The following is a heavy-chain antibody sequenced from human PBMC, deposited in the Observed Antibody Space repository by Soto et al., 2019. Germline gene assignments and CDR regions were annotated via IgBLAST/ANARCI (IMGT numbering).Heavy chain of an antibody. V-gene: IGHV2-5*02. Sequence: QITLKESGPTLVKPTQTLTLTCTFSGFSLSTSGVGVGWIRQPPGKALEWLALIYWDDDKRYSPSLKSRLTITKDTSKNQVVLTMTNMDPVDTATYYCAHHLYGSGRYYIGYWGQGTLVTVSS. CDR3: AHHLYGSGRYYIGY. CDR1: GFSLSTSGVG. D-gene: IGHD3-10*01. J-gene: IGHJ4*02. CDR2: IYWDDDK.